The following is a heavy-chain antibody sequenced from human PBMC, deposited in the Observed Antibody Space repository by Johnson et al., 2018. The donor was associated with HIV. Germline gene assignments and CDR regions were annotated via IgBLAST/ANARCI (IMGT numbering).Heavy chain of an antibody. CDR3: AKGPWDLPHAFNI. V-gene: IGHV3-23*04. Sequence: EVQLVESGGGLVQPGRSLRLSCAASELTSSNYAISWVRQAPGQGLEWVSAISASGRDIYYGDSVKGRFTISRDNSKNTLDLQMNSLSAEDTAVYYCAKGPWDLPHAFNIWGRGTMVIVSS. J-gene: IGHJ3*02. CDR2: ISASGRDI. D-gene: IGHD1-26*01. CDR1: ELTSSNYA.